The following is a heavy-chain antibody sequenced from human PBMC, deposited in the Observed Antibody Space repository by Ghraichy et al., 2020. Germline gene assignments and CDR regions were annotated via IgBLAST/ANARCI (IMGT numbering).Heavy chain of an antibody. CDR2: IYTSGTT. V-gene: IGHV4-4*07. CDR3: ARDGFYYDSSGFDS. CDR1: GGSVSSYY. J-gene: IGHJ4*02. Sequence: SLTCSVSGGSVSSYYWSWIRQAAGKGLEWIGRIYTSGTTDYNPSLKSRVTMSVDTSKNQFSLEVTSVTAADTAVYYCARDGFYYDSSGFDSWVQGILVTVSS. D-gene: IGHD3-22*01.